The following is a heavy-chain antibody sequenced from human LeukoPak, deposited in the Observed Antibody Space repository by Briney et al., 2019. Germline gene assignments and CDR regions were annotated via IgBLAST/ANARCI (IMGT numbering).Heavy chain of an antibody. CDR1: GYSFTTYW. V-gene: IGHV5-51*01. J-gene: IGHJ4*02. CDR2: IYPGDSDT. CDR3: ARQFRDSSGYYSYYFDY. D-gene: IGHD3-22*01. Sequence: GESLKISCKGSGYSFTTYWIGWLRQMPGRGLEWMGGIYPGDSDTRYSPSFQGQVTISADKSISTAYLQWSSLRASDTAMYYCARQFRDSSGYYSYYFDYWGQGTLVTVSS.